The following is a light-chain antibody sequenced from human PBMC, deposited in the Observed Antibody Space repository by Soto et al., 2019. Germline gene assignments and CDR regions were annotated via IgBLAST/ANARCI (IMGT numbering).Light chain of an antibody. CDR1: NSRIGSNY. Sequence: QSVLPQPPSASGTPGQRVTFSCFPSNSRIGSNYVYCYQKLPGTAPKLLIYRNDQRPSGVPDRFSGSKSGTSASLAISGLRSEDEADYYCAKWDDSLRVYVFGTGTKLTVL. CDR2: RND. J-gene: IGLJ1*01. CDR3: AKWDDSLRVYV. V-gene: IGLV1-47*01.